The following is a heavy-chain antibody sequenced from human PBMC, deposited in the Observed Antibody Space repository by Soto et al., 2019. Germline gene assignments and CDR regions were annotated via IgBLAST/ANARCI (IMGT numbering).Heavy chain of an antibody. CDR3: ARAKKTCIQISGGYYYYMDF. CDR1: GFTFSDYY. V-gene: IGHV3-11*01. CDR2: ISSSGSTI. D-gene: IGHD5-18*01. Sequence: GGSLRLSCAASGFTFSDYYMSWIRQAPGKGLEWVSYISSSGSTIYYADSVKGRFTISRDNAKNSLYLQMNSLRAEDTAVYYCARAKKTCIQISGGYYYYMDFWGTGTTVTVSS. J-gene: IGHJ6*03.